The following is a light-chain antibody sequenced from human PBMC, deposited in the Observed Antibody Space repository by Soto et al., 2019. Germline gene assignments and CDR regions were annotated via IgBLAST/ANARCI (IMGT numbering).Light chain of an antibody. CDR1: QSINKW. CDR3: QQASSFPPT. Sequence: DIQMTQSPSTLSASIGDRVTITCRASQSINKWLAWHQQKPGKAPKLLIYDASSLQSGVPPRFSGSGSGTEFTLTISSLQPEDFATYYCQQASSFPPTFGQGTRLDIK. CDR2: DAS. V-gene: IGKV1-5*01. J-gene: IGKJ5*01.